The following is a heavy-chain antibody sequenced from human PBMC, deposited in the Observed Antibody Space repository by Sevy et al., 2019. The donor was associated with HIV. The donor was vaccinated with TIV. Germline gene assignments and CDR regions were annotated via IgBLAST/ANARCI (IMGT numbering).Heavy chain of an antibody. D-gene: IGHD6-6*01. CDR3: ARKYSSSYGYFDY. CDR2: ISSSSSYI. CDR1: GFTFSSYS. Sequence: GGSLRLSCVASGFTFSSYSMNWVRQAPGKGLEWVSSISSSSSYIYYADSVKGRFTISRDNAKNSLYLQMNSLRAEDTAVYYCARKYSSSYGYFDYWGQGTLVTVSS. V-gene: IGHV3-21*01. J-gene: IGHJ4*02.